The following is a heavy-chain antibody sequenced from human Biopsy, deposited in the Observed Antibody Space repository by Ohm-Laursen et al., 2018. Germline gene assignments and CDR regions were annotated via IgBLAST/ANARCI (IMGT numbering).Heavy chain of an antibody. V-gene: IGHV3-21*01. Sequence: SLRLSCAASGFDFSDYSMSWVRQAPGKGLEWVSSVTTTSSYIYYADSVKGRFTISRDNAKNSLYLQMNSLRAEDTAVYYCARGRTGGWGQGILVTVSS. D-gene: IGHD1/OR15-1a*01. CDR3: ARGRTGG. J-gene: IGHJ4*02. CDR2: VTTTSSYI. CDR1: GFDFSDYS.